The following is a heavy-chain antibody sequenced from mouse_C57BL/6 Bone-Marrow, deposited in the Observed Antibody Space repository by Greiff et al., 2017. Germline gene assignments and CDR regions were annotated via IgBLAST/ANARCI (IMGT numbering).Heavy chain of an antibody. D-gene: IGHD4-1*02. V-gene: IGHV1-63*01. CDR2: IYPGGGYT. CDR1: GYTFTNYW. CDR3: ARLPNSYAMDY. Sequence: QVQLKQSGAELVRPGTSVKMSCKASGYTFTNYWIGWAKQRPGHGLEWIGDIYPGGGYTNYNEKFKGKATLTADKSSSTAYMQFSSLTSEDSAIYYCARLPNSYAMDYWGQGTSVTVSS. J-gene: IGHJ4*01.